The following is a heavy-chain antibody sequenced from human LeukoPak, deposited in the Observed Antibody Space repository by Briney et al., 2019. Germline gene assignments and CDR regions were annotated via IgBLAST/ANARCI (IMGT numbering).Heavy chain of an antibody. CDR2: ISHDGTNE. Sequence: PGRSLRLSCVASGFTFNNYGMHWVRQAPGKGLEWVSLISHDGTNEDYSDSVDGRFTISRDNSKKTVYLQMDSLRSEDTAVYYCVRGALRKLWTLGVDWGQGTLVIVSS. CDR1: GFTFNNYG. V-gene: IGHV3-30*04. D-gene: IGHD3-16*01. J-gene: IGHJ4*02. CDR3: VRGALRKLWTLGVD.